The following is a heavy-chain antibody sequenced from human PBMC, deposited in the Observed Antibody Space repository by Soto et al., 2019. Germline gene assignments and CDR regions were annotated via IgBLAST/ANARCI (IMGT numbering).Heavy chain of an antibody. CDR1: GGSISSDTCS. J-gene: IGHJ6*02. D-gene: IGHD4-17*01. Sequence: QLQLQKSGSGLVKPSQTLSLTCAVSGGSISSDTCSWSWIRQPPGKGREWIGYIYHSGSTDYNPSLKRRASISVDKSRNQFSLQLSSVSAADTAVYFCARVPVTIGYGMDVWGQGPTVTVSS. CDR2: IYHSGST. CDR3: ARVPVTIGYGMDV. V-gene: IGHV4-30-2*01.